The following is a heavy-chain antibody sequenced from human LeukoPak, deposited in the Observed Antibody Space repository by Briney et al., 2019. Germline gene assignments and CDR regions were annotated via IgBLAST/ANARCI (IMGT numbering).Heavy chain of an antibody. V-gene: IGHV4-59*08. D-gene: IGHD3-10*01. CDR1: GGPIRSLY. J-gene: IGHJ4*02. Sequence: ETLSLTCSVSGGPIRSLYWSWIRQPPGKGLEWIGYIYYTGSTNYNPSLKSRVTMFVDMSKNQFSLRLSSVTAGDTAVYYCAGHSGDYWDQGTLVTVSS. CDR3: AGHSGDY. CDR2: IYYTGST.